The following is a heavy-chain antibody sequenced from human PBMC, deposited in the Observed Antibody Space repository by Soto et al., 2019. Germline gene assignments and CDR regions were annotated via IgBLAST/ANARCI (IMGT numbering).Heavy chain of an antibody. Sequence: TSETLSLTCTVSGGSISSGGYYWSWIRQRPGKGLEWIGDIHYSGSTFYNPSLKSRVTISVDTSENQFSPKLSSMTAADTAVYYCARGEVLPAASLDYWGQGTLVTVSS. D-gene: IGHD2-2*01. J-gene: IGHJ4*02. CDR2: IHYSGST. V-gene: IGHV4-31*03. CDR3: ARGEVLPAASLDY. CDR1: GGSISSGGYY.